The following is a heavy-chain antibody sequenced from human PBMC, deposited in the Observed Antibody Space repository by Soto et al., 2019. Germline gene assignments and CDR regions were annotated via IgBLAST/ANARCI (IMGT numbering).Heavy chain of an antibody. V-gene: IGHV3-53*01. CDR2: IYTDDST. Sequence: GGSLRLSCAASGFTVSSNYMSWVRQAPGKGLEWLSVIYTDDSTYYADSVKGRFTISRDNSKSTLYLQMNSLRAEDTALYYCAKGRSYYYYYGVDVWGQGTTVTVSS. J-gene: IGHJ6*02. CDR1: GFTVSSNY. CDR3: AKGRSYYYYYGVDV.